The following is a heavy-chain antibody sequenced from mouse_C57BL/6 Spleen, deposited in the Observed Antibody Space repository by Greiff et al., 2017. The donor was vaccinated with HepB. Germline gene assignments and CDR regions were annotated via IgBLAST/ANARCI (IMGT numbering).Heavy chain of an antibody. J-gene: IGHJ2*01. CDR2: IYPRSGNT. CDR1: GYTFTSYG. V-gene: IGHV1-81*01. Sequence: QVQLQQSGAELARPGASVKLSCKASGYTFTSYGISWVKQRTGQGLEWIGEIYPRSGNTYYNEKFKGKATLTADKSSSTAYMELRSLTSEDSAVYFCAREEGTVVATRFDYWGQGTTLTVSS. CDR3: AREEGTVVATRFDY. D-gene: IGHD1-1*01.